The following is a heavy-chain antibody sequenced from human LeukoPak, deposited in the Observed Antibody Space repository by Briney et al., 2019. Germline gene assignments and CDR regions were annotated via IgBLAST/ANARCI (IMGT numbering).Heavy chain of an antibody. V-gene: IGHV4-34*01. CDR2: INHSGST. CDR1: GGSFSGYY. D-gene: IGHD4-17*01. CDR3: ARGPDYGDYVEY. Sequence: PSETLSLTCAVYGGSFSGYYWSWIRQPPGKGLEWIGEINHSGSTNYNPSLKSRVTISVDTYKNQLFLQLSSGTAADTAVYYCARGPDYGDYVEYWGQGTLVTVSS. J-gene: IGHJ4*02.